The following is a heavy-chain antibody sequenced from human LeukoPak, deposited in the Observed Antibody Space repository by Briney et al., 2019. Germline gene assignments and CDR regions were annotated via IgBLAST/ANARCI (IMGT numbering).Heavy chain of an antibody. CDR2: INAYNGNT. CDR3: ARDRHIAAAVYYYYIDV. D-gene: IGHD6-13*01. CDR1: GYTFTSYI. Sequence: VSVKVSCKASGYTFTSYIISWVRQAPGQGLEWMGWINAYNGNTDYAQRVQGRVTMTTDTSTSTAYMELRSLRSDDTAVYYCARDRHIAAAVYYYYIDVWGKGTPVTVSS. J-gene: IGHJ6*03. V-gene: IGHV1-18*01.